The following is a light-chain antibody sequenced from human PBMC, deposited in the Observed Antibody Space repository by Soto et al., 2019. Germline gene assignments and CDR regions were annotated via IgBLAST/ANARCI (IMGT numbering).Light chain of an antibody. CDR2: DVT. J-gene: IGLJ1*01. Sequence: SVLTQPPSVSGSPGQAVAISCTGSSSDVGSNNRVSWYHQPPGTAPKLIIYDVTNRPSGVPDRFSGSKSGNTASLTISGLQAEDEADYYCSSYTTSNTYVFGTGTTVTVL. CDR1: SSDVGSNNR. V-gene: IGLV2-18*02. CDR3: SSYTTSNTYV.